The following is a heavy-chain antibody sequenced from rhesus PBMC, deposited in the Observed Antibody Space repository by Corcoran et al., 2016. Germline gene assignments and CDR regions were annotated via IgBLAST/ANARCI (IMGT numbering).Heavy chain of an antibody. D-gene: IGHD3-34*01. J-gene: IGHJ4*01. CDR3: ARVGGVPFDY. V-gene: IGHV1-200*01. CDR1: GYTFTRFS. Sequence: QVQLVQSGAEVKKPWASVKLSCQASGYTFTRFSIHWGRPAPGQGLEGMGWINPSNGKTGYAQKFQGRVTMTRDTSTSTAYMELSSLRSEDTAVYYCARVGGVPFDYWGQGVLVTVSS. CDR2: INPSNGKT.